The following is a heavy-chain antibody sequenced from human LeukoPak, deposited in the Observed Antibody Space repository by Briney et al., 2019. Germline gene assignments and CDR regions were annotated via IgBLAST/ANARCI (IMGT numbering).Heavy chain of an antibody. Sequence: GGSLRLSCAASGFTFSSYAMHWVRQAPGKGLGWVAGVWYDASKNLYSDSVKGRFTIPRDNSKSMMSLQMDSLRDDDTAVYYCARDADTSGHFSYFDYWGQGALVTVSS. CDR1: GFTFSSYA. V-gene: IGHV3-33*08. CDR3: ARDADTSGHFSYFDY. D-gene: IGHD6-19*01. CDR2: VWYDASKN. J-gene: IGHJ4*02.